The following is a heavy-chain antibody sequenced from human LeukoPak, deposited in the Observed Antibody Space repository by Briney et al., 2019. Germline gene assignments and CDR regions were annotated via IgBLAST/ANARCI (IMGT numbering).Heavy chain of an antibody. CDR3: CSSGYRVIGAFDI. D-gene: IGHD3-22*01. J-gene: IGHJ3*02. V-gene: IGHV3-23*01. CDR2: ISGSGGST. CDR1: GFTFSSYA. Sequence: HSGGSLRLSCAASGFTFSSYAMSWVRQAPGKGLEWVSAISGSGGSTYYADSVKGRFTISRDNSKNTLYLQMNSLRAEDTAVYYCCSSGYRVIGAFDIWGQGTMVTVSS.